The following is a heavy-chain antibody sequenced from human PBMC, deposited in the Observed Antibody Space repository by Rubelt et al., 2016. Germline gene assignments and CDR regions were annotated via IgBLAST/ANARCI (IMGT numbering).Heavy chain of an antibody. CDR3: ARYPYSTSSPSPRWFDP. D-gene: IGHD2/OR15-2a*01. CDR2: INHSGST. V-gene: IGHV4-34*01. J-gene: IGHJ5*02. Sequence: GKGLEWIGEINHSGSTNYNPSLMSRVTISIDTSKSHFSLRLTSVTPADTAVYFCARYPYSTSSPSPRWFDPWGQGTQVTVSS.